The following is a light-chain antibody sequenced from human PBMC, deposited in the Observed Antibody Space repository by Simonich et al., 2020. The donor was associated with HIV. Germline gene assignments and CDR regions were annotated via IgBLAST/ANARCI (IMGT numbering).Light chain of an antibody. CDR1: SSDVGGYNS. CDR3: FSYASGTSV. CDR2: SVS. V-gene: IGLV2-8*01. J-gene: IGLJ3*02. Sequence: QSALTQPPSASGSPGQSVTISCTGTSSDVGGYNSCSCDQQHPGKAPKLMIYSVSKRPSGVPDRFSGSKSGNTASLTVSGLQAEDEANYYCFSYASGTSVFGGGTKLTVL.